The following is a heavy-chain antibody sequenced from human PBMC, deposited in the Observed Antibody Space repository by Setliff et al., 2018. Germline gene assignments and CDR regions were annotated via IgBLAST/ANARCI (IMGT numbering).Heavy chain of an antibody. D-gene: IGHD3-3*01. J-gene: IGHJ6*03. V-gene: IGHV4-4*09. CDR3: ARMSGFLYMDV. Sequence: SETLSLTCTVSDGSSSSHYWSWIRQPPGKGLEWIGYIHFSGTTNYNPSLKSRVTLSIDASKKQFSLKLTSVTAADTAVYYCARMSGFLYMDVWGKGTTVTVSS. CDR2: IHFSGTT. CDR1: DGSSSSHY.